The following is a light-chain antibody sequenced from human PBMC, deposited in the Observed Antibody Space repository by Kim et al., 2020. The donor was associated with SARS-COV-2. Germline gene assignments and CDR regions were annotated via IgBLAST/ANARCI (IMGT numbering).Light chain of an antibody. CDR1: QSINNY. CDR3: QQSYGART. Sequence: SASVGDRVSITCRASQSINNYLNWYQRKPGKAPKLLIYTASNWESGVPSRFSGSGSGTLFTLTISSRQLEDFAAYYCQQSYGARTFGQGTKVDIK. CDR2: TAS. J-gene: IGKJ1*01. V-gene: IGKV1-39*01.